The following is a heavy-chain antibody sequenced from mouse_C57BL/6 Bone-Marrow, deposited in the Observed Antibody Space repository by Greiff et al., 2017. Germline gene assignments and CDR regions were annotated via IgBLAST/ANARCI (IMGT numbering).Heavy chain of an antibody. Sequence: EVKLMESGGGLVKPGGSLKLSCAASGFTFSSYAMSWVRQSPEKRLEWVAEISSGGSYTYYPDTVTGRFTISGDNAKNTLYLEMSSLRSEDTAMDDCAREPWYFDVWGAGTTVTVSS. J-gene: IGHJ1*01. CDR1: GFTFSSYA. V-gene: IGHV5-9-4*01. CDR2: ISSGGSYT. CDR3: AREPWYFDV.